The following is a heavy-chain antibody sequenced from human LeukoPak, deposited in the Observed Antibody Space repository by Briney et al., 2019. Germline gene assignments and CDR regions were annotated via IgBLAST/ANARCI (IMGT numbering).Heavy chain of an antibody. CDR2: ISDSGGST. CDR3: AKDRRLREQFFDY. CDR1: GFTFSSYA. D-gene: IGHD1-1*01. J-gene: IGHJ4*02. V-gene: IGHV3-23*01. Sequence: GGSLRLSCAASGFTFSSYAMSWVRQAPGKGLEWVSAISDSGGSTYYADSVKGRFTISRDNSKNTLYLQMNSLRAEDTAVYYCAKDRRLREQFFDYWGQGTLVTVSS.